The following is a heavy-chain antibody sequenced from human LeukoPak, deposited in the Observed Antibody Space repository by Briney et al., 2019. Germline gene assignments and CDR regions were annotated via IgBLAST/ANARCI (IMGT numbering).Heavy chain of an antibody. V-gene: IGHV3-23*01. Sequence: RRCLRLSCAASGFTFSSFGMSWVRQAPGKGLEWVSAISGIVGSTYYADSVKGRFTISRDNSKNTLYLQMNSRTAEDTAVYYCAKSPLWCGELLSGQYYYYYYMDVWGKGTTVTISS. CDR3: AKSPLWCGELLSGQYYYYYYMDV. CDR2: ISGIVGST. J-gene: IGHJ6*03. D-gene: IGHD3-10*01. CDR1: GFTFSSFG.